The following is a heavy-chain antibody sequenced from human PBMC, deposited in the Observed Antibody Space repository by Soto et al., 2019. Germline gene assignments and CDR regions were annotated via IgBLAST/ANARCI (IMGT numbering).Heavy chain of an antibody. CDR3: AFSTPYYDDCSGYYGNWFDS. CDR1: GGTFSSYA. CDR2: IIPIFGTA. D-gene: IGHD3-22*01. J-gene: IGHJ5*01. V-gene: IGHV1-69*13. Sequence: SVKVSCKASGGTFSSYAISWVRQAPGQGLEWMGGIIPIFGTANYAQKFQGRVTITADESTSTAYMELSSLRSEDTAVYYCAFSTPYYDDCSGYYGNWFDSWGQGTLVTVSS.